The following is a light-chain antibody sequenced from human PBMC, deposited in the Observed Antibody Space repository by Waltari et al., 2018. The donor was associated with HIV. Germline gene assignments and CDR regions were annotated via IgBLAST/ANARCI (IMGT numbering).Light chain of an antibody. CDR1: QSLLHSNGYNY. CDR2: LGS. V-gene: IGKV2-28*01. CDR3: MQALQTPLT. J-gene: IGKJ4*01. Sequence: DIVMTQSPLSLPVTAGEPASISCSSSQSLLHSNGYNYLDWYLQKPGQSPQLLIFLGSNRASGVPDRFSGSGSGTDFTLKISRVEAEDVGVYYCMQALQTPLTFGGGTKVEIK.